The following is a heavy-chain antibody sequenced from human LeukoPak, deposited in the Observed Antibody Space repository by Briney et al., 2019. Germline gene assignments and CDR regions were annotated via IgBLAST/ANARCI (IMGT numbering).Heavy chain of an antibody. V-gene: IGHV4-30-2*01. CDR3: ARATTFGSGPPPDY. CDR1: GGSISSGGYY. Sequence: SETLSLICTVSGGSISSGGYYWSWIRQPPGKGLEWIGYIYHSGSTYYNPSLKSRVTISVDRSKNQFSLKLSSVTAADTAVYYCARATTFGSGPPPDYWGQGTLVTVSS. CDR2: IYHSGST. J-gene: IGHJ4*02. D-gene: IGHD3-3*01.